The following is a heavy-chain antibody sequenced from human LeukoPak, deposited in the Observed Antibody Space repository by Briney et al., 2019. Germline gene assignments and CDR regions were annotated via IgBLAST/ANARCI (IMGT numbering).Heavy chain of an antibody. Sequence: GESLKISCKGFGYSFTNYWIGWVRQMPGKGLEWMGIIYPGDSDTRYSPSFQGQVTISADKSISTAYLQWSSLKASDTAMYYCARQPLGYDSSEDYWGQGTLVTVSS. CDR1: GYSFTNYW. CDR3: ARQPLGYDSSEDY. D-gene: IGHD3-22*01. CDR2: IYPGDSDT. J-gene: IGHJ4*02. V-gene: IGHV5-51*01.